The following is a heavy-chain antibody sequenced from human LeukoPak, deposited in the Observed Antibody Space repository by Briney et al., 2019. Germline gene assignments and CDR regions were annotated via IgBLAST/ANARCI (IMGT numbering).Heavy chain of an antibody. D-gene: IGHD3-16*01. Sequence: GGSLRLSCAASGFIFDTYGMLWVRQAPGKGLEWVAVIAYDRSNKYHADSVKGRFTISRDNSKNTLYLQMNSLRGEDTAVYYCAALKGGHFDYWGQGTLVTVSS. CDR2: IAYDRSNK. CDR3: AALKGGHFDY. V-gene: IGHV3-30*03. CDR1: GFIFDTYG. J-gene: IGHJ4*02.